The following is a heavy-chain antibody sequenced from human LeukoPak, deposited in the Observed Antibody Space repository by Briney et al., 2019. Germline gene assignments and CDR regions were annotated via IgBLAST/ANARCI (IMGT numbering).Heavy chain of an antibody. CDR2: IRNKAYGGTT. CDR3: TRARGSVPPNWFDP. V-gene: IGHV3-49*04. J-gene: IGHJ5*02. Sequence: GRSLRLSCTASGFTFGDYAMSWVRQAPGKGLEWVGFIRNKAYGGTTEYAASVKGRFTISRDDSKSIAYLQMNSLKTEDTALYYCTRARGSVPPNWFDPWGQGTLVTVSS. D-gene: IGHD5/OR15-5a*01. CDR1: GFTFGDYA.